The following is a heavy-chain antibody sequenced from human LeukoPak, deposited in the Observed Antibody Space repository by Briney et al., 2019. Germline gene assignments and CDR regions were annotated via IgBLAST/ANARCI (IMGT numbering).Heavy chain of an antibody. CDR3: ARMDSAGWFFFDS. CDR1: GGSISNYY. J-gene: IGHJ4*02. V-gene: IGHV4-59*01. D-gene: IGHD6-19*01. CDR2: VFYTGGT. Sequence: SETLSLTCTVSGGSISNYYWNWIRQPPGKGLEWIGNVFYTGGTNYNPSLRSRVTISVDTSSNQFSLKLRSVTAADTAIYYCARMDSAGWFFFDSWGLGTLVTVSS.